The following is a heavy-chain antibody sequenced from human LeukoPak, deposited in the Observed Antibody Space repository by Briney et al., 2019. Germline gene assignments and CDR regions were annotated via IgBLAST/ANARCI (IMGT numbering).Heavy chain of an antibody. J-gene: IGHJ5*02. Sequence: GGSLRLSCAVSGFTFDDYAMHWVRQAPGKGLEWVSGISWNSGSIGYADSVKGRFTISRDNAKNSLYLQMNSLRAEDMALYYCAKAPGREIKEYSGSHNWFDPWGQGTLVTVSS. CDR2: ISWNSGSI. D-gene: IGHD1-26*01. V-gene: IGHV3-9*03. CDR1: GFTFDDYA. CDR3: AKAPGREIKEYSGSHNWFDP.